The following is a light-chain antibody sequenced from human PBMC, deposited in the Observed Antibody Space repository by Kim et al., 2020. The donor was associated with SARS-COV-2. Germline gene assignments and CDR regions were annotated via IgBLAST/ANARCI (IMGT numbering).Light chain of an antibody. Sequence: GQSITISCTGTSSDVGSYNLVSWYQQHPGKAPKLMIYEVSKRPSGVSNGFSGSKSGNTASLTISGLQAEDEADYYCCSYAGSSTVVFGGGTQLTVL. CDR2: EVS. CDR3: CSYAGSSTVV. V-gene: IGLV2-23*02. CDR1: SSDVGSYNL. J-gene: IGLJ2*01.